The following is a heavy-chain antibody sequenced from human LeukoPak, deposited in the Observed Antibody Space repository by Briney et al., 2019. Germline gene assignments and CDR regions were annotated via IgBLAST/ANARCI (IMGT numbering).Heavy chain of an antibody. V-gene: IGHV4-59*12. CDR2: IYYSGST. D-gene: IGHD6-19*01. Sequence: SETLSLTCTVSGGSISSSYWSWIRQPPGKGLEWIGYIYYSGSTNYNPSLKSRVTISVDRSKNQFSLKLSSVTAADTAVYYCARDIAVAGMRWFDPWGQGTLVTVSS. CDR1: GGSISSSY. J-gene: IGHJ5*02. CDR3: ARDIAVAGMRWFDP.